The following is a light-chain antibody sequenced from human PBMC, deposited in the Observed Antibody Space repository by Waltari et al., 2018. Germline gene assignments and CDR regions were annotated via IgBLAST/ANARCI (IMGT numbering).Light chain of an antibody. J-gene: IGKJ1*01. CDR3: MQALQSPT. Sequence: DSVMTKSVLSLHVTTGAPSSSCLRSSKSLLRSNGYNFLDWYLQKPGQSPQLLIYLGSNRASGVPDRFSGSGSGTNCTLRISRVEAEDVGVYYCMQALQSPTFGQGTKVEIK. CDR2: LGS. CDR1: KSLLRSNGYNF. V-gene: IGKV2-28*01.